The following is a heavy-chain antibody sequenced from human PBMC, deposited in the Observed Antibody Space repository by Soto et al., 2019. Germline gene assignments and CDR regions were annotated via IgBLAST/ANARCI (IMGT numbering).Heavy chain of an antibody. D-gene: IGHD3-10*01. Sequence: SETLSLTCTVSGGSISSYYWSWIRQPPGKGLEWIGYIYYSGSTNYNPSLKSRVTIPVDTSKNQFSLKLSSGTAADTAVYFCARYSPVVRGVIPEGLFDYWGQGTLVTVYS. J-gene: IGHJ4*02. CDR2: IYYSGST. CDR1: GGSISSYY. CDR3: ARYSPVVRGVIPEGLFDY. V-gene: IGHV4-59*01.